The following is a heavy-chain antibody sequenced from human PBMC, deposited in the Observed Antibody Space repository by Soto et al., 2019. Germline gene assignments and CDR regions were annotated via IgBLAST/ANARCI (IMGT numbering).Heavy chain of an antibody. CDR1: GYTFSSYG. J-gene: IGHJ4*02. CDR2: ISTYDVNT. CDR3: ARGSYLDY. D-gene: IGHD3-10*01. V-gene: IGHV1-18*01. Sequence: QVHLVQSGAEVKKPGASVQVSCKASGYTFSSYGISWVRQAPGQGLEWMGWISTYDVNTKYAQKLQGRVTMTTDTSTGTAYMELRSLRSDDTAVYYCARGSYLDYWGQGTLVTVSS.